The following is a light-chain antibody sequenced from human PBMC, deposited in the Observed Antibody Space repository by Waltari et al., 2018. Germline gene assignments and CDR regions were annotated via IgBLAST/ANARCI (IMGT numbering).Light chain of an antibody. V-gene: IGKV2-29*02. Sequence: DIVMTQTPLSLSVTPGQPASISCKSSQSLLHSDGKTYLYWYLQKPGQSPQLLIYEVPSRFSGVPDRFSGSGSGTDFTLKISRVEAEDVGVYYCMQGIHLWTFGQGTKVEIK. CDR3: MQGIHLWT. CDR2: EVP. CDR1: QSLLHSDGKTY. J-gene: IGKJ1*01.